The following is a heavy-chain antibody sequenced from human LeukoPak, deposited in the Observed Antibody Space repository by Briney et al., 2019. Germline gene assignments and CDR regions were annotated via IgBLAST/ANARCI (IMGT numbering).Heavy chain of an antibody. Sequence: PSETLSLTCTVSGRSISSYYWSWIRQPAGKGLEWIGRIYTSGSTNYNPSLKSRVTMSVGTSKNQFSLKLSSVTAADTAVYYCARIRVLGGYYDSSGYYYYYMDVWGKGTTVTVSS. CDR2: IYTSGST. V-gene: IGHV4-4*07. D-gene: IGHD3-22*01. J-gene: IGHJ6*03. CDR3: ARIRVLGGYYDSSGYYYYYMDV. CDR1: GRSISSYY.